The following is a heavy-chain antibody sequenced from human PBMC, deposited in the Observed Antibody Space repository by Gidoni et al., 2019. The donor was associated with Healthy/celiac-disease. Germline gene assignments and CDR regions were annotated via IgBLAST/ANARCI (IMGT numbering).Heavy chain of an antibody. CDR3: ARGVRYCGGDCYYYFDY. D-gene: IGHD2-21*02. J-gene: IGHJ4*02. Sequence: QVQRVQSGVEVKKLGSSVKVSCKASGGTFRRYAISWVRQAPGQGLEWMGGIIPICGTANYAQKFQCRVTITADESTSTAYMELSSLRSEDTAVYYCARGVRYCGGDCYYYFDYWGQGTLVTVSS. CDR2: IIPICGTA. CDR1: GGTFRRYA. V-gene: IGHV1-69*01.